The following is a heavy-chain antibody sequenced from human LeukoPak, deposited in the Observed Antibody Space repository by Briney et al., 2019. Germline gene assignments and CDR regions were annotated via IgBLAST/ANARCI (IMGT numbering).Heavy chain of an antibody. CDR1: GYSFITHW. CDR3: AKGAGGSGSYYPYF. Sequence: GASLEISCKASGYSFITHWIACVRQTPGKGLEWMVIIYPGDSDTKYSPSFQGQLTISADKSISTAYLQWSSLKASDTAMYYCAKGAGGSGSYYPYFWGQGTLVTVSS. V-gene: IGHV5-51*01. CDR2: IYPGDSDT. D-gene: IGHD3-10*01. J-gene: IGHJ4*02.